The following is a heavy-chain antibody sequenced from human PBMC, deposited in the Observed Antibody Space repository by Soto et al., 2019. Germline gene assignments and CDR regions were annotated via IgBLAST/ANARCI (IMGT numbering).Heavy chain of an antibody. CDR2: ISSSSSAI. CDR1: GFPFRSYS. CDR3: ARGPVSRQSYFQH. Sequence: GGSPRLSCAAPGFPFRSYSMNWVRQAPGKGLEWVSYISSSSSAIYYADSVKGRFTISRDNAKNSLYLQMNSLRDEDTAVYYCARGPVSRQSYFQHWGQGTLVTVSS. J-gene: IGHJ1*01. V-gene: IGHV3-48*02.